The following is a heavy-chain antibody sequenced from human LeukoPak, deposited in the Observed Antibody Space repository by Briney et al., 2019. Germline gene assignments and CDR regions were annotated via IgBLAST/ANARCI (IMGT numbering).Heavy chain of an antibody. D-gene: IGHD3-10*01. CDR3: ARAYGSGSLRNWFDP. Sequence: SETLSLTCAVYGGSFSGYYWSWIRQPPGKGLEWIGEINHSGRTNYNPSLKSRVTTSVDTSKNQFSLKLSSVTAADTAVYYCARAYGSGSLRNWFDPWGQGTLVTVSS. CDR2: INHSGRT. J-gene: IGHJ5*02. V-gene: IGHV4-34*01. CDR1: GGSFSGYY.